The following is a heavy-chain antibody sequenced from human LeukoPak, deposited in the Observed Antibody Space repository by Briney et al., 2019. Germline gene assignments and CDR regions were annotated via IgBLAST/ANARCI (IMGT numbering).Heavy chain of an antibody. CDR2: IYTSGST. J-gene: IGHJ3*02. V-gene: IGHV4-4*09. Sequence: SQTLSLTCTVSGGSISSYYWSWIRQPPRKGLEWIVYIYTSGSTNYNPSLKSRVTISVDTSKNQFSLKLSSVTAADTAVYYCARHDRRRAFDIWGQGTMVTVSS. CDR1: GGSISSYY. CDR3: ARHDRRRAFDI.